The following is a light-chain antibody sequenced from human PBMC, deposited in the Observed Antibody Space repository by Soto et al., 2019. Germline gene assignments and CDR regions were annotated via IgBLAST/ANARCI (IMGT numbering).Light chain of an antibody. CDR2: GNI. V-gene: IGLV1-40*01. Sequence: QSVLTQPPSVSGAPGERVTISCTGRSSNIGSGYPVHWYQQLPGTAPKLLIYGNINRPSGVPDRFSGSKSGPSASLAITGLQAEDEADYYCQSYDSRLSNYVFGGGTKVTVL. CDR1: SSNIGSGYP. CDR3: QSYDSRLSNYV. J-gene: IGLJ1*01.